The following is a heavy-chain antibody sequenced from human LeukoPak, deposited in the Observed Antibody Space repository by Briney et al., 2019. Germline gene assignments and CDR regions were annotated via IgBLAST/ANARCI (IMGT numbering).Heavy chain of an antibody. V-gene: IGHV1-69*05. J-gene: IGHJ4*02. D-gene: IGHD4-23*01. CDR3: ASAAGNSYYFDY. CDR1: GGTFSSYA. CDR2: IIPIFGTA. Sequence: SVKVSCKASGGTFSSYAISWVRQAPGQGLEWMGGIIPIFGTANYAQKFQGRVTITTDESTSTAYMELSSLRSEDTAVYYCASAAGNSYYFDYWGQGTLVTVSS.